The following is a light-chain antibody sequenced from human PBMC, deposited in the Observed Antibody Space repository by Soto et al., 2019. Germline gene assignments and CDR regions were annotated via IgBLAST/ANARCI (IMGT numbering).Light chain of an antibody. CDR2: ASS. Sequence: DIQLTQSPSFLSASVGDRVTITCRASQGISSYLAWYQQTPGKAPKLLIYASSTLQSGVPSRFSGSGSGTEFTLTSSSLQHEDFATYFCQQLNTFPVTFGQGTRLDI. CDR1: QGISSY. J-gene: IGKJ5*01. CDR3: QQLNTFPVT. V-gene: IGKV1-9*01.